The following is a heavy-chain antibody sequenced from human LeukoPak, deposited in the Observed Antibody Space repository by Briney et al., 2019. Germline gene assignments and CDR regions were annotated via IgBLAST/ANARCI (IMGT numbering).Heavy chain of an antibody. J-gene: IGHJ4*02. D-gene: IGHD6-19*01. CDR3: ARDAPNKYGSGWSRELFDY. Sequence: ASVKVSCKASGYTFTRYGISWVRQAPGQGLEWVGWISAYNGNTNYAQKLQGRVTMTTDTSTSTAYMELRSLRSDDTAVYYCARDAPNKYGSGWSRELFDYWGQGTLVTVSS. CDR1: GYTFTRYG. V-gene: IGHV1-18*01. CDR2: ISAYNGNT.